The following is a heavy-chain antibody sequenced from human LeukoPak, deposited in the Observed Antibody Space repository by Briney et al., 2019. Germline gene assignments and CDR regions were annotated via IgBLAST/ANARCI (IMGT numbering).Heavy chain of an antibody. CDR1: GYTFTRYA. D-gene: IGHD5-18*01. Sequence: ASVKVSCKASGYTFTRYAMNWVRQAPGQGLEWMGWINTNTGNPTYAQGFTGRFVFSLDTSVSTAYLQISSLKAEDTAVYYCARDEAWEKYSYGRTPLDYWGQGTLVTVSS. V-gene: IGHV7-4-1*02. CDR3: ARDEAWEKYSYGRTPLDY. J-gene: IGHJ4*02. CDR2: INTNTGNP.